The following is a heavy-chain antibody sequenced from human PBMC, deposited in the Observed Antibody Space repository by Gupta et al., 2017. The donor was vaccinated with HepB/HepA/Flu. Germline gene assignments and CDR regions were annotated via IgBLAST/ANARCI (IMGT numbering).Heavy chain of an antibody. D-gene: IGHD3-3*01. J-gene: IGHJ4*02. Sequence: QLQLQESGPGLVKPSETLSLTCTVSGGSISSYNYDWGWIRQSPGKGLEWIGSISYSGSTYYNPSLKSRVTISADTSKNQFALRLSSVTAADTAVYHCARDVHDDVWGGNREAGYFDYWGQGTRGTGSS. CDR3: ARDVHDDVWGGNREAGYFDY. CDR2: ISYSGST. CDR1: GGSISSYNYD. V-gene: IGHV4-39*02.